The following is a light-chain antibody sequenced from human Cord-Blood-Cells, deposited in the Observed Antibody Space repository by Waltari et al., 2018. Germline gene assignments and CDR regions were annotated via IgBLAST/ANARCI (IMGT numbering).Light chain of an antibody. CDR2: EVS. J-gene: IGLJ2*01. CDR3: SSYAGSNNLV. Sequence: QSALTQPPSASGSPGQSVSISCTGTISAVGGYKFVSWYQQHPDKAPKLMIYEVSKRPSGVPDRFSGSKSGNTASLTVSGLQAEDEADYYCSSYAGSNNLVFGGGTKLTVL. CDR1: ISAVGGYKF. V-gene: IGLV2-8*01.